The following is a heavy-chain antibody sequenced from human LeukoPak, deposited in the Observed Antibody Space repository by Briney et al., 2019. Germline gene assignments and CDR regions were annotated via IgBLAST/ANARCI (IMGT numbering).Heavy chain of an antibody. CDR1: GLTFSNYW. D-gene: IGHD1-1*01. V-gene: IGHV3-74*01. CDR2: INSDGSST. Sequence: GGSLRLSCAASGLTFSNYWMHWVRQAPGKGLVWVSRINSDGSSTSYADSVKGRVTISRDNAKNTLYLQMSSLRAEDTAVYYCAGDGGLERYFDYWGQGTLVTVSS. J-gene: IGHJ4*02. CDR3: AGDGGLERYFDY.